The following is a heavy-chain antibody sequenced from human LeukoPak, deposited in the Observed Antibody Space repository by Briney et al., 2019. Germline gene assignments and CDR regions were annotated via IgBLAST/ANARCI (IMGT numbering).Heavy chain of an antibody. V-gene: IGHV3-23*01. D-gene: IGHD1-26*01. CDR2: IVGDTVT. J-gene: IGHJ3*02. Sequence: PGGSLRLSCAASGFPFNSYAMSWVRQAPGKGLEWVSAIVGDTVTVYTDSVKGRFTISRDNSKNTLYLQMNSLRAEDTAIYYCAKDLVGATGAFDIWGQGTMVTVSS. CDR1: GFPFNSYA. CDR3: AKDLVGATGAFDI.